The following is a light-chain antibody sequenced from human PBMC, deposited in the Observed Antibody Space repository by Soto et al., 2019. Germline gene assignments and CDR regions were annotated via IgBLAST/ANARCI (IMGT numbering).Light chain of an antibody. J-gene: IGKJ2*01. Sequence: EIVMTQSPATLSVSPGERVTLSCRASQSVGSNLAWYQQKPGQAPRLLIFESSTRATGIPGRFSGSGSATEFTLTIASLQPEDFAVYYCQQYKNWPPMYTFGQGSKLEIK. V-gene: IGKV3D-15*01. CDR3: QQYKNWPPMYT. CDR2: ESS. CDR1: QSVGSN.